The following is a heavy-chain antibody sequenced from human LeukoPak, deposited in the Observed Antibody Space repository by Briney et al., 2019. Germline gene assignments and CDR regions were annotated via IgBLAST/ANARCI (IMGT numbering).Heavy chain of an antibody. D-gene: IGHD3-3*01. CDR2: ISAYNSNT. J-gene: IGHJ4*02. CDR3: GITIFGVVPGHIDY. CDR1: GYTFTSYG. Sequence: GASVKVSCKASGYTFTSYGISWVRQAPGQGLEWMGWISAYNSNTNYAQKLQGRVTMTTDTSTSTAYMELRSLRSDDTAVYYCGITIFGVVPGHIDYWGQGTLVTVSS. V-gene: IGHV1-18*01.